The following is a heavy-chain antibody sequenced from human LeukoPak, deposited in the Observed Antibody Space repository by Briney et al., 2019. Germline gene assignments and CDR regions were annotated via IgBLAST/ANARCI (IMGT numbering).Heavy chain of an antibody. CDR1: GYTFTGYY. J-gene: IGHJ6*03. V-gene: IGHV1-2*02. D-gene: IGHD4-17*01. CDR3: ARNYGDSPVWYYYYYMDV. CDR2: INPNSGGT. Sequence: ASVKVSCKASGYTFTGYYMHWVRQAPGQGLEWMGWINPNSGGTNYAQKFQGRVTMTRDTSISTAYMELSRLRSDDTAVYYCARNYGDSPVWYYYYYMDVWGKGTTVTISS.